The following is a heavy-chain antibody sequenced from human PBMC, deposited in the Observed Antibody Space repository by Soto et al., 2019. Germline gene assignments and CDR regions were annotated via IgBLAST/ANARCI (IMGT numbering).Heavy chain of an antibody. D-gene: IGHD1-1*01. CDR2: IYYSGST. J-gene: IGHJ6*02. CDR1: GGSISSSSYY. CDR3: ARLEWDYYYYGMDV. Sequence: SETLSLTCTVSGGSISSSSYYWGWIRQPPGKGLEWIGSIYYSGSTYYNPSLKSRVTISVDTSKNQFSLKLSSVTAADTAVYYCARLEWDYYYYGMDVWGQGTTVS. V-gene: IGHV4-39*01.